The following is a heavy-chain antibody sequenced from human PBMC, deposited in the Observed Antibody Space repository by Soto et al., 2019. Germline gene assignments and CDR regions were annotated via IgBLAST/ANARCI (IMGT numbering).Heavy chain of an antibody. CDR2: ISDSGRST. Sequence: GGSLRLSCAASGFTFSSFAMSWVRQAPGKGLEWVSTISDSGRSTYYADSVQGRFTISRDNSKNTLYLQMNSLRADDTAVYYCAKLGVTGTTSSVSDYWGQGTLVTVSS. CDR3: AKLGVTGTTSSVSDY. V-gene: IGHV3-23*01. D-gene: IGHD1-7*01. CDR1: GFTFSSFA. J-gene: IGHJ4*02.